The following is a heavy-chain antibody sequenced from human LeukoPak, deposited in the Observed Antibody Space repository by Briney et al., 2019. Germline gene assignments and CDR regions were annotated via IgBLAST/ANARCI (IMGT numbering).Heavy chain of an antibody. V-gene: IGHV1-8*01. CDR1: GYTFTSYD. D-gene: IGHD2-15*01. Sequence: ASVKVSCKASGYTFTSYDINWVRQATGQGLEWMGWMNPNSGNTGYAQKFQGRVSMTWNTSISTAYMELSSLKSEDTAVYYCAKIGAVARRTPNPRWFDPWGQGTLVTVSS. J-gene: IGHJ5*02. CDR3: AKIGAVARRTPNPRWFDP. CDR2: MNPNSGNT.